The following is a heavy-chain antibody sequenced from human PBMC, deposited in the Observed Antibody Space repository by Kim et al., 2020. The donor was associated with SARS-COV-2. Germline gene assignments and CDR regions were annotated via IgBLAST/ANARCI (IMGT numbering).Heavy chain of an antibody. CDR1: GFTFSSYA. J-gene: IGHJ6*02. Sequence: GGSLRLSCAASGFTFSSYAMHWVRQAPGKGLEWVAVISYDGSNKYYADSVKGRFTISRDNSKNTLYLQMNSLRAEDTAVYYCARDILSWSSWGRSYYYYGMDVWGQGTTVTVSS. CDR3: ARDILSWSSWGRSYYYYGMDV. CDR2: ISYDGSNK. D-gene: IGHD6-13*01. V-gene: IGHV3-30-3*01.